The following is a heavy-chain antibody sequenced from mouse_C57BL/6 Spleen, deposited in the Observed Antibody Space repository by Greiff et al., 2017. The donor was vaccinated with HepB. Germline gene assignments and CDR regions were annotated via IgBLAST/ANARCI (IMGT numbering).Heavy chain of an antibody. J-gene: IGHJ4*01. CDR1: GYSITSGYD. CDR2: ISYSGST. Sequence: EVQRVESGPGMVKPSQSLSLTCTVTGYSITSGYDWHWIRHFPGNKLEWMGYISYSGSTNYNPSLKSRISITHDTSKNHFFLKLNSVTTEDTATYYCARVWDGAMDYWGQGTSVTVSS. V-gene: IGHV3-1*01. D-gene: IGHD4-1*01. CDR3: ARVWDGAMDY.